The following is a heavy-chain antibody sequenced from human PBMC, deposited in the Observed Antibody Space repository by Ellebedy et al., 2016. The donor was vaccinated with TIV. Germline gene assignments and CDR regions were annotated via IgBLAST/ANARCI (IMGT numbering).Heavy chain of an antibody. D-gene: IGHD6-19*01. V-gene: IGHV3-30*09. CDR1: GFTFSSYA. J-gene: IGHJ4*02. CDR3: AKGGMRSSGYYFDY. Sequence: GGSLRLSXAASGFTFSSYAMHWVRQAPGKGLEWVAVISYDGSNKYYADSVKGRFAISRDNSKNTLYLQMNSLRAEDTAVYYCAKGGMRSSGYYFDYWGQGTLVTVSS. CDR2: ISYDGSNK.